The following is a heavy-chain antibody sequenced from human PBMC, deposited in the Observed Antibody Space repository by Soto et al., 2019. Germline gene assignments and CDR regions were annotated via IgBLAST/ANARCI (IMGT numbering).Heavy chain of an antibody. V-gene: IGHV4-30-2*01. Sequence: SETLSLTCAVSGGSISSGGYSWSWIRHPPGKGLEWIGYIYHSGSTYYNPSLKSRVTISVDRSKNQFSLKLSSVTAADTAVYYCARSYYYGSANWFDPWGQGTLVTVSS. CDR1: GGSISSGGYS. D-gene: IGHD3-10*01. CDR2: IYHSGST. CDR3: ARSYYYGSANWFDP. J-gene: IGHJ5*02.